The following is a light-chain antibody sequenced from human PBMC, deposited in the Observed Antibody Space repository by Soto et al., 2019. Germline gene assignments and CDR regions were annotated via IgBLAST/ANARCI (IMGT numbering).Light chain of an antibody. Sequence: DIQMTQSPSTLSASVGDRVTITCRASQSISSWLAWYQQKPGKAPKLLIYKASSLESGVPSRFNGRRSETEFTLTISSLQPDDFATYYCQLYNSYPWTFGQGTEVEIK. CDR3: QLYNSYPWT. CDR2: KAS. J-gene: IGKJ1*01. CDR1: QSISSW. V-gene: IGKV1-5*03.